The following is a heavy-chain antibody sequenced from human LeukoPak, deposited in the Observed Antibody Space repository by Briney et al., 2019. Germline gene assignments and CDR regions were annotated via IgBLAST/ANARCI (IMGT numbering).Heavy chain of an antibody. CDR3: ARVTCSGGSCYSPFWFDP. CDR1: GGSISSYY. CDR2: INYSGST. J-gene: IGHJ5*02. D-gene: IGHD2-15*01. V-gene: IGHV4-59*12. Sequence: SETLSLTCTVSGGSISSYYWNWIRQPPGKGLEWIGYINYSGSTNYNPSLKSRVTISVDTSKNQFSLKLSSVTAADTAVYYCARVTCSGGSCYSPFWFDPWGQGTLVTVSS.